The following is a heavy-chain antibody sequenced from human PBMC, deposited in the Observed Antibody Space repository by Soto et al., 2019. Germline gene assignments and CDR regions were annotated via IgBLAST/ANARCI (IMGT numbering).Heavy chain of an antibody. CDR1: GDSISTDY. CDR2: IYYGGST. V-gene: IGHV4-59*08. D-gene: IGHD7-27*01. J-gene: IGHJ4*02. CDR3: AKNWNWGSLVH. Sequence: TSETLSLTCTFSGDSISTDYWSLIRQSPGKGLEWIGFIYYGGSTNYNPSLKSRVTISVDTPKNQFSLKLSSVTAADTAVYYCAKNWNWGSLVHWGQGTLVTVSS.